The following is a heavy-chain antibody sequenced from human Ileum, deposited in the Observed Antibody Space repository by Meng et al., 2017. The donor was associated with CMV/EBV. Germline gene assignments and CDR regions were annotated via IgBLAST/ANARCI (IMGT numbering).Heavy chain of an antibody. D-gene: IGHD2-8*01. CDR2: IQSDGSIT. Sequence: GGSPRLSCAVSGFTFSSYWMHWVRQAPGKGLEWVSRIQSDGSITTYAGSVEGRFTISRDNAKNTLYLQMHNLRAEDTAVYYCASGYCTEGVCYLDYWGQGTLVTVSS. J-gene: IGHJ4*02. CDR1: GFTFSSYW. V-gene: IGHV3-74*01. CDR3: ASGYCTEGVCYLDY.